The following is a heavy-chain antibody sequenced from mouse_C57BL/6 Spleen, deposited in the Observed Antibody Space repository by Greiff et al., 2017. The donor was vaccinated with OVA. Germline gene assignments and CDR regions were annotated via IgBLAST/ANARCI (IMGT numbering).Heavy chain of an antibody. V-gene: IGHV1-55*01. D-gene: IGHD1-1*01. J-gene: IGHJ2*01. CDR3: ARHSYGSSYYYFDY. Sequence: VQLQQSGAELVKPGASVKMSCKASGYTFTSYWITWVKQRPGQGLEWIGDIYPGSGSTNYNEKFKSKATLTVDTSSSTAYMQLSSLTSEDSAVYYCARHSYGSSYYYFDYWGQGTTLTVSS. CDR2: IYPGSGST. CDR1: GYTFTSYW.